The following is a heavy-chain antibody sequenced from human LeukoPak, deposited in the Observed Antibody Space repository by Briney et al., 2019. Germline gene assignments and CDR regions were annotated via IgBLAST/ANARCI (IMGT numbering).Heavy chain of an antibody. CDR1: GFTFSSYA. CDR2: ISGSGGST. J-gene: IGHJ4*02. V-gene: IGHV3-23*01. Sequence: PGGFLRLSCAASGFTFSSYAMSWVRQAPGKGLEWVSAISGSGGSTYYADSVKGRFTISRDNSKNTLYLQMNSLRAEDTAVYYCAKDRQGDIVVVPAAPALERWGQGTLVTVSS. CDR3: AKDRQGDIVVVPAAPALER. D-gene: IGHD2-2*01.